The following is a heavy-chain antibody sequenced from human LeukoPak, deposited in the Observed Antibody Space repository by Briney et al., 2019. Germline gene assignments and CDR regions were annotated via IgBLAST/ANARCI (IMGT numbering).Heavy chain of an antibody. CDR2: ISGGGGST. V-gene: IGHV3-23*01. CDR1: GFTFSSYW. CDR3: AKGGKWDVTPFDY. D-gene: IGHD1-26*01. J-gene: IGHJ4*02. Sequence: GGSLRLSCAASGFTFSSYWMTWVRQAPGKGLEWVSTISGGGGSTYYADSVKGRFTISRDNSKNTLYLQVNSLRAEDTAVYYCAKGGKWDVTPFDYWGQGTLVTVSS.